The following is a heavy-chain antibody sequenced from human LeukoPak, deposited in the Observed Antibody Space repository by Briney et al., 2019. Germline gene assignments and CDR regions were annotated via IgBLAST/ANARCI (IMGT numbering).Heavy chain of an antibody. D-gene: IGHD2/OR15-2a*01. J-gene: IGHJ2*01. CDR2: IYTRGST. CDR3: ARVRREFYYYFCDL. Sequence: SETLSLTCTVSGDSISNYYWSWIRQPAGKGLEWIGHIYTRGSTNYNPSLNSRVTMSVDTSKNHLSLEVNSVTAADTAVYYCARVRREFYYYFCDLWGRGTLVTGSS. CDR1: GDSISNYY. V-gene: IGHV4-4*07.